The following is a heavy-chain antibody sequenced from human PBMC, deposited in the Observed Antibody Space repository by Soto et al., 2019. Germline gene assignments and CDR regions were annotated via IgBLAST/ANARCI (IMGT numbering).Heavy chain of an antibody. J-gene: IGHJ3*01. CDR3: ARFRDCTGSTCDPSFGFDL. CDR2: ITPYNGNT. V-gene: IGHV1-18*01. CDR1: GYTFSTHG. D-gene: IGHD2-8*02. Sequence: QVQLVQSGPEVKKPGASVKVSCRASGYTFSTHGLSWVRQAPGQGLAWMGWITPYNGNTNYEQKLRGRLTMTTDTSTNTGYMEVRSLRSDDTAVYYCARFRDCTGSTCDPSFGFDLWGPGTVVTVSS.